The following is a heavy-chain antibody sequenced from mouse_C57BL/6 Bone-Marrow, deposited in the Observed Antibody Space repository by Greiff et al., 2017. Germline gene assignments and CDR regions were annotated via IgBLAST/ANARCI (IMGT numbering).Heavy chain of an antibody. J-gene: IGHJ3*01. Sequence: EVNVVESGGGLVQPGESLKLSCESNEYEFPSHDMSWVRKTPEKRLELVAAINSDGGSTYYPDTMERRFIISSDNTKKTLYLQMSSLRSEDTALYYCARHADDGYWFAYWGQGTLVTVSA. CDR1: EYEFPSHD. D-gene: IGHD2-3*01. CDR3: ARHADDGYWFAY. CDR2: INSDGGST. V-gene: IGHV5-2*01.